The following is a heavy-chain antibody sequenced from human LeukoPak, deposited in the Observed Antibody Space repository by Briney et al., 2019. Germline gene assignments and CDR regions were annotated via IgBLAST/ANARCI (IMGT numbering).Heavy chain of an antibody. D-gene: IGHD3-22*01. CDR1: GGSISNYY. V-gene: IGHV4-59*01. J-gene: IGHJ6*02. CDR2: IYYSGST. Sequence: KPSETLSLTCTVSGGSISNYYWSWIRQPAGKGLEWIGYIYYSGSTNYNPSLKSRVTISVDTSKNQFSLKLSSVTAADTAVYYCARDWRGCYDSSGYLYYYYGMDVWGQGTTVTVSS. CDR3: ARDWRGCYDSSGYLYYYYGMDV.